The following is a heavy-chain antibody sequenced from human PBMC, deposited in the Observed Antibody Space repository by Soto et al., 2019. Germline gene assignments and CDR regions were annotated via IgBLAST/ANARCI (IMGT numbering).Heavy chain of an antibody. CDR1: GFTLSSYS. J-gene: IGHJ4*02. Sequence: EVQLVESGGGMVQPGGSLRVSCAASGFTLSSYSMHWVRQAPGKGLEWVSYISGSGGTIYYADSVKGRFTISRENAKNSLSVQMNRLSDEDTAVYFCARETGLRSSGWSYYFDFWGQGTRVTVSS. V-gene: IGHV3-48*02. D-gene: IGHD6-19*01. CDR3: ARETGLRSSGWSYYFDF. CDR2: ISGSGGTI.